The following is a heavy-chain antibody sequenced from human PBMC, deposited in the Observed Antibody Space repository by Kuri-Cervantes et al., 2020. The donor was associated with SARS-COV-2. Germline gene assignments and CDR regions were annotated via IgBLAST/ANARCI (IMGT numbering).Heavy chain of an antibody. CDR2: IYLSDSDT. J-gene: IGHJ6*03. CDR3: ARRAYGEQVDYYYMDV. V-gene: IGHV5-51*01. CDR1: GYSFTSYW. Sequence: KVSCKGSGYSFTSYWIGWVRQMPGKGLEWMGIIYLSDSDTRYSPSFQGQVTISADKSISTAFLQWSSLKASDTAIYYCARRAYGEQVDYYYMDVWGKGTTVTVSS. D-gene: IGHD4-17*01.